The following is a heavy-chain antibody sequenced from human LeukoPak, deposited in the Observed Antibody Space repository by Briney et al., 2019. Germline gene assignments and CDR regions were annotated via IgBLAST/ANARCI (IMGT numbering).Heavy chain of an antibody. J-gene: IGHJ1*01. CDR2: INHSGST. CDR1: GGSFSGYY. Sequence: SETLSLTCAVYGGSFSGYYWSWIRQPPGKGLEWIGEINHSGSTNYNPSLKSRVTISVDTSKNQFSLKLSSVTAADTAVYYWARESRMYYYDSRSAEYFQHWGQGTLVTVSS. D-gene: IGHD3-22*01. V-gene: IGHV4-34*01. CDR3: ARESRMYYYDSRSAEYFQH.